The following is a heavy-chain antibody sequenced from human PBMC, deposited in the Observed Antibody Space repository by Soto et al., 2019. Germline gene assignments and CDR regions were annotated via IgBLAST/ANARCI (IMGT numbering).Heavy chain of an antibody. CDR3: ARAEWTSSWYYLDY. CDR1: GGSISSGGYY. Sequence: QVQLQESGPGLVKPSQTLSLTCTVSGGSISSGGYYWSWIRQHPGKGLEWIGYVYYSGSPYYNPSLKSRVTISVDTSKNQFSLKLSSVTAADTAVYYCARAEWTSSWYYLDYWGQGTLVTVSS. CDR2: VYYSGSP. D-gene: IGHD6-13*01. V-gene: IGHV4-31*03. J-gene: IGHJ4*02.